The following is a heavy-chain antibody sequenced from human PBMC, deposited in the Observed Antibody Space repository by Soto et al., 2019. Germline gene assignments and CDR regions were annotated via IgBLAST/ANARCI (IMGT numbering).Heavy chain of an antibody. V-gene: IGHV1-2*04. CDR3: ARAEMATKYYYGMDV. J-gene: IGHJ6*02. CDR1: GYTFTGYY. CDR2: INPNSGGT. D-gene: IGHD5-12*01. Sequence: ASVKVSCKASGYTFTGYYMHWVRQAPGQGLEWMGWINPNSGGTNYAQKFQGWVTMTRDTSISTAYMELSRLRSDDTAVYYCARAEMATKYYYGMDVWGQGTTVTVSS.